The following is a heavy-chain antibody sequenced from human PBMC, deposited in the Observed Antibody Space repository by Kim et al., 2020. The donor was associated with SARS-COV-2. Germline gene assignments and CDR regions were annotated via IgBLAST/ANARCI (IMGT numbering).Heavy chain of an antibody. CDR3: ARVDGFGQTTFNWFDP. D-gene: IGHD3-10*01. J-gene: IGHJ5*02. CDR1: GFTFDDYG. V-gene: IGHV3-20*01. CDR2: INWNGGST. Sequence: GGSLRLSCAASGFTFDDYGMSWVRQAPGKGLEWVSGINWNGGSTGYADSVKGRFTISRDNAKNSLYLQMNSLRAEDTALYHCARVDGFGQTTFNWFDPWGQGTLVTVSS.